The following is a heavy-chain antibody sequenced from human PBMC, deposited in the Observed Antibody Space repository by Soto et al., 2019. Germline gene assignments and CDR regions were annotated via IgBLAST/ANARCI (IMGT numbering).Heavy chain of an antibody. CDR3: ARHRPQWPIYYSGYRMDV. D-gene: IGHD6-19*01. CDR2: IYYSGST. V-gene: IGHV4-39*01. Sequence: QLQLQESGPGLVKPSETLYLTCTVSGGSISTDDVYWGWIRQPPGKGLEWIGTIYYSGSTSYNPSLESRFTISVDTSKNQCSLNLSSVTAADTAVYYCARHRPQWPIYYSGYRMDVWGKGTTVTVSS. J-gene: IGHJ6*04. CDR1: GGSISTDDVY.